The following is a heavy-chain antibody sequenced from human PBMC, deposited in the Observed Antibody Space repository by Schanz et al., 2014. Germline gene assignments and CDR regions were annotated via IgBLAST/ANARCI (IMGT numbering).Heavy chain of an antibody. Sequence: QVQLVQSGAEVKKPGSSMKVSCKASGGTFSTYPINWLRQAPGQGLEWMGRIIPIHGIANYAQKFQGRLTITADKSTSTAYMELSSLRSEDTAMYYCARDYYDSSGYYYCDYWGQGTLVTVSS. J-gene: IGHJ4*02. D-gene: IGHD3-22*01. CDR2: IIPIHGIA. CDR1: GGTFSTYP. CDR3: ARDYYDSSGYYYCDY. V-gene: IGHV1-69*04.